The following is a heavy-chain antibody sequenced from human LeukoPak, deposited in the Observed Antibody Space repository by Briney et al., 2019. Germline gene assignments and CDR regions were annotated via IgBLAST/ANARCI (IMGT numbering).Heavy chain of an antibody. D-gene: IGHD2-15*01. CDR2: ISSSSSYI. CDR3: ARYDCSGGSCYPQYYFDY. V-gene: IGHV3-21*01. CDR1: GFTFSSYA. J-gene: IGHJ4*02. Sequence: PGGSLRLSCAASGFTFSSYAMSWVRQAPGKGLEWVSSISSSSSYIYYADSVKGRFTISRDNAKNSLYLQMNSLRAEDTAAYYCARYDCSGGSCYPQYYFDYWGQGTLVTVSS.